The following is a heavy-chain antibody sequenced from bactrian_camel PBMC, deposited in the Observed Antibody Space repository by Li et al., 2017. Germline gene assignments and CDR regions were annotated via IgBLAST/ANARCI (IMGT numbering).Heavy chain of an antibody. J-gene: IGHJ4*01. D-gene: IGHD2*01. CDR2: IYTGDGRT. V-gene: IGHV3S40*01. CDR1: GIMFSTHY. Sequence: VQLVESGGGLVQPGGYLRLSCAAEGIMFSTHYMTWVRQARGKGLEWVSTIYTGDGRTKSADSVEVRFTISQDNAKNTVYLQMKSLKPEDTAVYYCAADGPDYSEGPPPDTDVCGDWGREYNYWGQGTQVTVS. CDR3: AADGPDYSEGPPPDTDVCGDWGREYNY.